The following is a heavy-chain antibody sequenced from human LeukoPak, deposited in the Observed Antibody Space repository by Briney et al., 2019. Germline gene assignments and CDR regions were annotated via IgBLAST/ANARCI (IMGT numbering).Heavy chain of an antibody. Sequence: PSETLSLTCAVSGYSISSSNWWGWIRQPPGKGLEWIGYIYYSGSTNYNPSLKSRVTMSVDTSKNQFSLKLSSVTALDTAVYYCARTGEPDDYAFAFDIWGQGTMVTVSS. D-gene: IGHD4-17*01. J-gene: IGHJ3*02. V-gene: IGHV4-28*06. CDR1: GYSISSSNW. CDR3: ARTGEPDDYAFAFDI. CDR2: IYYSGST.